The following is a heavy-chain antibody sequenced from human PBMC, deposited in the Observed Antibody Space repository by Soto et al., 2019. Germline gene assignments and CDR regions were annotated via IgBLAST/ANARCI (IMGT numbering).Heavy chain of an antibody. D-gene: IGHD3-16*01. CDR3: ARGGRGGFDY. V-gene: IGHV3-74*01. CDR1: GFTFNNYW. CDR2: INGDGSST. J-gene: IGHJ4*02. Sequence: EVQLVESGGTLVQPGGSLRLSCAASGFTFNNYWMHWVRQAPGKGLVWVSRINGDGSSTNCADSVKGRFTISRDNAKNTVYLQMNGLRAADSAVYSCARGGRGGFDYWGQGPLVTVSS.